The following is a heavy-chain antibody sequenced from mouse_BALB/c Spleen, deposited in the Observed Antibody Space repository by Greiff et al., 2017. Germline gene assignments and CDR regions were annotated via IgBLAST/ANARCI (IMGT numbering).Heavy chain of an antibody. V-gene: IGHV5-6-4*01. CDR3: TSYYRYDYYAMDY. J-gene: IGHJ4*01. Sequence: EVKLVESGGGLVKPGGSLKLSCAASGFTFSSYTMSWVRQTPEKRLEWVATISSGGSYTYYPDSVKGRFTISRDNAKNTLYLQMSSLKSEDTAMYYCTSYYRYDYYAMDYWGQGTSVTVSS. D-gene: IGHD2-14*01. CDR2: ISSGGSYT. CDR1: GFTFSSYT.